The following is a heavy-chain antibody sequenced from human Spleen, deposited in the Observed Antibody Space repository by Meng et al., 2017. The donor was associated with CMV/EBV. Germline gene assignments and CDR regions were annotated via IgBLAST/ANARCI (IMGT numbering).Heavy chain of an antibody. D-gene: IGHD5-18*01. Sequence: ASVKVSCKASGYTFTGFYIHWLRQAPGQGLEWMGWINPDSGGTNYAQKFQGRVTMTRDASISTAYMELSRLRSDDTAVYYCARDARGYSYGLRYWGQGTLVTSPQ. CDR2: INPDSGGT. CDR3: ARDARGYSYGLRY. V-gene: IGHV1-2*02. CDR1: GYTFTGFY. J-gene: IGHJ4*02.